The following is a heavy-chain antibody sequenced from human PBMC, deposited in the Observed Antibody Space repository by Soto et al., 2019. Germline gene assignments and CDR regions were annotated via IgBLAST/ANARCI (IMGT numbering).Heavy chain of an antibody. J-gene: IGHJ5*02. Sequence: SETLSLTCTVSGGSISSGGCYWSWIRQHPGKGLEWIGYIYYSGSTYYNPSLKSRVTISVDTSKNQFSLKLSSVTAADTAVYYCARAYCSSTSCYTNWFDPWGQGTLVTVSS. CDR2: IYYSGST. CDR1: GGSISSGGCY. CDR3: ARAYCSSTSCYTNWFDP. D-gene: IGHD2-2*02. V-gene: IGHV4-31*03.